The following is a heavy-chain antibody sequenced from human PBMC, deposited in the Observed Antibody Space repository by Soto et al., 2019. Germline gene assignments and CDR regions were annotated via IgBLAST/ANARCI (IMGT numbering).Heavy chain of an antibody. V-gene: IGHV1-58*01. D-gene: IGHD3-10*01. J-gene: IGHJ3*02. Sequence: SVKVSCKASGFTFTSSAVQWVRQARGQRLEWIGWIVVGSGNTNYAQKFQERVTITRDMSTSTAYMELSSLRSEDTAVYYCAAEQSSGSYXYQGDAFDIWGQGTMVTV. CDR3: AAEQSSGSYXYQGDAFDI. CDR2: IVVGSGNT. CDR1: GFTFTSSA.